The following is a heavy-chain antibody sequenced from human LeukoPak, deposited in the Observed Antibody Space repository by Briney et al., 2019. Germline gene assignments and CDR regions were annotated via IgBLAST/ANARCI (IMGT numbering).Heavy chain of an antibody. J-gene: IGHJ3*02. D-gene: IGHD3-3*01. V-gene: IGHV1-46*01. CDR1: GYTFTSYY. CDR3: ARDLRITIFGVVIPWAFDI. CDR2: INPSGGST. Sequence: ASVKVSCKASGYTFTSYYMHWVRQAPGQGLEWMGIINPSGGSTSYAQKSQGRVTMTRDMSTSTVYMELTSLRSEDTAVYYCARDLRITIFGVVIPWAFDIWGQGTMVTVSS.